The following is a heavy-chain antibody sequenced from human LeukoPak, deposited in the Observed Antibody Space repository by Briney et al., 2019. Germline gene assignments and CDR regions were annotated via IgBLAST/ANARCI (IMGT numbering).Heavy chain of an antibody. Sequence: TGGSLRLSCAASGFTFSSYAMSWVRQAPGKGLEWVSAISGSGGGTYYAASVKGRFTISRDNSKNTLYLRMNSLRAEDTALYYCAKRYSEYYDFWSGYNFDYWGQGTLVTVSS. CDR1: GFTFSSYA. CDR2: ISGSGGGT. CDR3: AKRYSEYYDFWSGYNFDY. V-gene: IGHV3-23*01. J-gene: IGHJ4*02. D-gene: IGHD3-3*01.